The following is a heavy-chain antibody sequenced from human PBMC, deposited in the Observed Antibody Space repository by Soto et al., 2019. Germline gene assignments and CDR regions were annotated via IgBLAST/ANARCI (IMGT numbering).Heavy chain of an antibody. CDR3: AREGPYYGSGSYYSYFDY. CDR2: IIPIFGTA. J-gene: IGHJ4*02. Sequence: ASVKVSCKASGGTFSSYAISWVRQAPGQGLEWMGGIIPIFGTANYAQKFQGRVTITADESTSTAYMELSSLRSEDTAVYYCAREGPYYGSGSYYSYFDYWGQGTLVTVSS. D-gene: IGHD3-10*01. CDR1: GGTFSSYA. V-gene: IGHV1-69*13.